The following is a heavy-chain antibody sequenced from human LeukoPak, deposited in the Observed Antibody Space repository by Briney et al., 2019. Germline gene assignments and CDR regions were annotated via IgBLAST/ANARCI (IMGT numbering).Heavy chain of an antibody. V-gene: IGHV3-7*01. J-gene: IGHJ4*02. CDR2: TNPDGNEK. Sequence: GGSLRLSCAAYGLTFNTYWMYWVRQAPGKGLEWVANTNPDGNEKYYADFVKGRFSIFRDNANSILYLQMNSLRGEDTAVYYCLPGKGYWGQGTLVTVSS. CDR1: GLTFNTYW. CDR3: LPGKGY. D-gene: IGHD4-23*01.